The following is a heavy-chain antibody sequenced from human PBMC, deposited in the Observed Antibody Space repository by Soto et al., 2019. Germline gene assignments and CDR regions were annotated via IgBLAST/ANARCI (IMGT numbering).Heavy chain of an antibody. D-gene: IGHD1-1*01. CDR2: IYPDDSDT. CDR1: GYSFTTYW. CDR3: ARDSEAGTTTTYFDY. Sequence: PGESLKISCKGSGYSFTTYWIAWVRQMPGSGLEWMGIIYPDDSDTRYSPSFQGQVTISADKSITTAYLQWSSLKASDTAMYYCARDSEAGTTTTYFDYWGQGTLVPVSS. J-gene: IGHJ4*02. V-gene: IGHV5-51*01.